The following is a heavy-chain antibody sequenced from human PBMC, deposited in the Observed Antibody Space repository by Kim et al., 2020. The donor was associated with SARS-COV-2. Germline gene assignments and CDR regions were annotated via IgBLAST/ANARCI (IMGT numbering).Heavy chain of an antibody. CDR3: ARDSWGSGKGGY. CDR1: GFTVSSNY. Sequence: GGSLRLSCAASGFTVSSNYMSWVRQAPGKGLEWVSVIYSGGSTYYADSVKGRFTISRDNSKNTLYLQMNSLRAEDTAVYYCARDSWGSGKGGYWGQGTLVTVSS. D-gene: IGHD3-10*01. CDR2: IYSGGST. J-gene: IGHJ4*02. V-gene: IGHV3-66*01.